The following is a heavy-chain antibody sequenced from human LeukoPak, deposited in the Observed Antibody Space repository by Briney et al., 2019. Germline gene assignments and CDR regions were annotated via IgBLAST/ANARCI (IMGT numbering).Heavy chain of an antibody. Sequence: SETLSLTCTVSDGSISSYYWSWIRQPPGKGLEWIGYIYYSGSTNYNPSLKSRVTISVDTSKNQFSLKLSSVTAADTAVYYCAASPGGTFDYWGQGTLVTVSS. D-gene: IGHD1-26*01. CDR1: DGSISSYY. J-gene: IGHJ4*02. V-gene: IGHV4-59*08. CDR3: AASPGGTFDY. CDR2: IYYSGST.